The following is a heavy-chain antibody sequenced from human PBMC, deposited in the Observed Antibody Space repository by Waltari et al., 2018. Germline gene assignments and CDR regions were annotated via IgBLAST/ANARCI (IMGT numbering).Heavy chain of an antibody. CDR2: IIPIFGTA. CDR3: ARDPNTYDYVWGSYRSSFLSAFDI. Sequence: QVQLVQSGAEVKKPGSSVKVSCKASGGTFSSYAISWVRQAPGQGLEWMGGIIPIFGTANYAQKFQGRVTITADESTSTAYMELSSRRSEDTAVYYCARDPNTYDYVWGSYRSSFLSAFDIWGQGTMVTVSS. V-gene: IGHV1-69*01. CDR1: GGTFSSYA. D-gene: IGHD3-16*02. J-gene: IGHJ3*02.